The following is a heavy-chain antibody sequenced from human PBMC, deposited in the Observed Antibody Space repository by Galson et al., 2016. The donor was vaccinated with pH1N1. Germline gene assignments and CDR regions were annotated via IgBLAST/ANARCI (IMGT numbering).Heavy chain of an antibody. CDR1: GFIFSGYT. CDR2: ISSSGRNI. Sequence: LRLSCAASGFIFSGYTMNWVRQAPGKGPEWVSSISSSGRNIYYADSMKGRFTISRDNAKNTLYLQINNLRAEDTGIYYCARGPYFPPYFDNWGQGILVTVSS. V-gene: IGHV3-21*01. D-gene: IGHD2-21*01. J-gene: IGHJ4*02. CDR3: ARGPYFPPYFDN.